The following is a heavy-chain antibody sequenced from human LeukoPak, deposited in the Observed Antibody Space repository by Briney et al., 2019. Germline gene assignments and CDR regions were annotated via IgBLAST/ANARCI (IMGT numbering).Heavy chain of an antibody. Sequence: GGSLRLSCAASGFTVSSNYMSWARQAPGKGLEWVSVIYSGGSTYYADSVKGRFTISRDNSKNTLYLQMNSLRAEDTAVYYCARAGGDYGNFFDYWGQGTLVTVSS. J-gene: IGHJ4*02. CDR2: IYSGGST. CDR3: ARAGGDYGNFFDY. D-gene: IGHD4-17*01. V-gene: IGHV3-66*01. CDR1: GFTVSSNY.